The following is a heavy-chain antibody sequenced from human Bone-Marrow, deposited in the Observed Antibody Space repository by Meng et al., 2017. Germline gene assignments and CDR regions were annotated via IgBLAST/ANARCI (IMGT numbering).Heavy chain of an antibody. V-gene: IGHV3-30*01. Sequence: GESLKISCAASGFTFSSYAMHWVRQAPGKGLEWVAVISYDGSNKYYADSVKGRFTISRDNSKNTLYLQMNSLRAEDTAVYYCARGDPPDYYDSTRGYFYYWGQGTLVTVSS. CDR2: ISYDGSNK. CDR3: ARGDPPDYYDSTRGYFYY. CDR1: GFTFSSYA. J-gene: IGHJ4*02. D-gene: IGHD3-22*01.